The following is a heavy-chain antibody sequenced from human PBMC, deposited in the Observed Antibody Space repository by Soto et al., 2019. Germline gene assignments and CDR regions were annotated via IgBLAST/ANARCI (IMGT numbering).Heavy chain of an antibody. V-gene: IGHV3-23*01. CDR1: GFTFSSYA. Sequence: EVQLLESVGGLVQPGGSLRLSCAASGFTFSSYAMSWVRQAPGKGLEWVSAISGSGGSTYYADSVKGRFTISRDNSKNTLYLQMNSLRAEDTAVYYCASPYSSSSRSVNAFDIWGQGTMVTVSS. J-gene: IGHJ3*02. D-gene: IGHD6-6*01. CDR2: ISGSGGST. CDR3: ASPYSSSSRSVNAFDI.